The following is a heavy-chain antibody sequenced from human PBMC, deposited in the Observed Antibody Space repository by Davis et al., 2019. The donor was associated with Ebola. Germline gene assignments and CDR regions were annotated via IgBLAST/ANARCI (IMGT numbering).Heavy chain of an antibody. CDR3: ARLRDTGSYFRAIEYFFDY. Sequence: GESLKISCKGSGYSFTNYWIGWVRQMPGKGLEWMGIIYPGDSDIRYSPSFQGQVTMSADKSISTAYLQWSSLKASDTAMYYCARLRDTGSYFRAIEYFFDYWGQGTLVTVSS. CDR2: IYPGDSDI. D-gene: IGHD1-26*01. V-gene: IGHV5-51*01. CDR1: GYSFTNYW. J-gene: IGHJ4*02.